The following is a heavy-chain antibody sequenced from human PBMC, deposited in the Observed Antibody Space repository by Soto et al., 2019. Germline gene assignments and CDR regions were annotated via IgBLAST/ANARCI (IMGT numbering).Heavy chain of an antibody. CDR1: GYTFTSYG. D-gene: IGHD6-13*01. CDR3: ARDQSSSWRLENCFDP. J-gene: IGHJ5*02. CDR2: ISAYNGNT. V-gene: IGHV1-18*01. Sequence: GASVKVSCKASGYTFTSYGISWVRQAPGQGLEWMGWISAYNGNTSYAQKLQGRVTMTTDTSTSTAYMELRSLRSDDTAVYYCARDQSSSWRLENCFDPWGQGTLVTVSS.